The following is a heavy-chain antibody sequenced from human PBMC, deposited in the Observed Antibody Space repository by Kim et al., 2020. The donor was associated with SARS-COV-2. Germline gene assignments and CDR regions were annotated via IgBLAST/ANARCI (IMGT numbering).Heavy chain of an antibody. CDR3: ARDLKVYSGSASDY. V-gene: IGHV3-30-3*01. CDR2: ISYDGSNK. Sequence: GGSLRLSCAASGFTFSSYAMHWVRQAPGKGLEWVAVISYDGSNKYYADSVKGRFTISRDNSKNTLYLQMNSLRAEDTAVYYCARDLKVYSGSASDYWSQG. D-gene: IGHD3-10*01. CDR1: GFTFSSYA. J-gene: IGHJ4*02.